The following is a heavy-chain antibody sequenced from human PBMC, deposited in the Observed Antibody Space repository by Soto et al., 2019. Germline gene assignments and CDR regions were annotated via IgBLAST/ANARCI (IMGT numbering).Heavy chain of an antibody. CDR2: INAGNGNT. J-gene: IGHJ6*02. CDR3: ARDRVVVAATAYYYYYGMDA. CDR1: GYTFTSYA. Sequence: QVQLVQSGAEVKKPGASVKVSCKASGYTFTSYAMHWVRQAPGQRLEWMGWINAGNGNTKYSQKFQGRVTITRDTSASTAYMELSSLRSEDTAVYYCARDRVVVAATAYYYYYGMDAWGQGTTVTVSS. V-gene: IGHV1-3*01. D-gene: IGHD2-15*01.